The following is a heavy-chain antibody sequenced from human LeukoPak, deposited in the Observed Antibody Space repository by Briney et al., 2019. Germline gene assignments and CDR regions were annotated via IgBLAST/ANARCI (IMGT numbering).Heavy chain of an antibody. D-gene: IGHD4-11*01. J-gene: IGHJ4*02. CDR3: VRRVGNSKYDY. CDR2: IYPGDSDT. Sequence: GESLKISCRVFGDNLASYWIGWVRQMSGKGLEWMGIIYPGDSDTRYSPSFQGQVTISADKSISTAYQQWSSLKASDTAMHYCVRRVGNSKYDYWGQGTLVTVSS. CDR1: GDNLASYW. V-gene: IGHV5-51*01.